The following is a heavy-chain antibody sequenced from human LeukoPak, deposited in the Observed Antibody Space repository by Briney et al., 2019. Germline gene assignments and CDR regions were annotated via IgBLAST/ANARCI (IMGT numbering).Heavy chain of an antibody. D-gene: IGHD5-18*01. CDR2: IYYSGST. CDR3: ARPTHLTAMVTN. CDR1: GGSISSSSYY. V-gene: IGHV4-39*01. J-gene: IGHJ4*02. Sequence: SETLSLTCTVSGGSISSSSYYWGWIRQPPGKGLEWSGSIYYSGSTYYNPSLKSRVTISVDTSKNQFSLKLSSVTAADTAVYYCARPTHLTAMVTNWGQGTLVTVSS.